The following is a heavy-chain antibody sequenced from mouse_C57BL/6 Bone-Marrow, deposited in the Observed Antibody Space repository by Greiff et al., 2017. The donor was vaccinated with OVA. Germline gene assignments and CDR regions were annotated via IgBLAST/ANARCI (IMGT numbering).Heavy chain of an antibody. CDR3: ARDRELGRGYFDY. Sequence: EVMLVESEGGLVQPGSSMKLSCTASGFTFSDYYMAWVRQVPEKGLEWVANINYDGSSTYYLDSLKSRFIISRDNAKNILYLQMSSLKSEDTATYYLARDRELGRGYFDYWGQGTTLTVSS. V-gene: IGHV5-16*01. D-gene: IGHD4-1*01. CDR2: INYDGSST. J-gene: IGHJ2*01. CDR1: GFTFSDYY.